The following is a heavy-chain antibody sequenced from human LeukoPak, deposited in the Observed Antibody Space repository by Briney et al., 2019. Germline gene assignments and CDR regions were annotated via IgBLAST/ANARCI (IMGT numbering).Heavy chain of an antibody. D-gene: IGHD3-22*01. V-gene: IGHV3-7*01. CDR2: IKQDANEK. Sequence: GGSLRLSCAVSGFTFSSYWMSWVRQAPVKELEWVANIKQDANEKYYVDSVKGRFTISRDNTKNSLYLQMNSLRAEDTAVYYCARIKAQYYHDNSGYYIDYWGQGTLVTVSS. J-gene: IGHJ4*02. CDR3: ARIKAQYYHDNSGYYIDY. CDR1: GFTFSSYW.